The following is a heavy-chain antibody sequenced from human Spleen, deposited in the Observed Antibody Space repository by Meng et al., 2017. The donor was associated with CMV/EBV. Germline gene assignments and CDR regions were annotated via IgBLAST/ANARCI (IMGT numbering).Heavy chain of an antibody. J-gene: IGHJ6*02. CDR3: ARDGKYCSSGTCDYYVMDV. CDR1: GFTFDGYG. V-gene: IGHV3-20*04. D-gene: IGHD2-15*01. Sequence: GESLKISCAASGFTFDGYGMSWVRQAPGKGLEWVSGINWNGGSTSYADSVKGRFTISRQNAKNTLYLQMDSLRAGDTAVYYCARDGKYCSSGTCDYYVMDVWGQGTTVTVSS. CDR2: INWNGGST.